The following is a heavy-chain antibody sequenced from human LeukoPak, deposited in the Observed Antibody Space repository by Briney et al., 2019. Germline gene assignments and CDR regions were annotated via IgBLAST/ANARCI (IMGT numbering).Heavy chain of an antibody. Sequence: SVKVSCKASGGAFSSYAISWVRQAPGQGLEWMGGIIPIFGTANYAQKFQGRVTLTTDTSTRTAYMELRSLTSDDTAVYYCARDRNLWGSLASRPADYWGQGTLVTVSS. D-gene: IGHD3-16*01. J-gene: IGHJ4*02. CDR2: IIPIFGTA. CDR3: ARDRNLWGSLASRPADY. V-gene: IGHV1-69*05. CDR1: GGAFSSYA.